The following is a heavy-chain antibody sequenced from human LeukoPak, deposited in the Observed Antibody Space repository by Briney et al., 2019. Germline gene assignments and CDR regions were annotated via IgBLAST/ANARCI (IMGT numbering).Heavy chain of an antibody. D-gene: IGHD2-2*03. J-gene: IGHJ5*02. V-gene: IGHV6-1*01. Sequence: SQTLSLTWAISGDSVSSNSAAWNWIRQYPSRGLEWLGRTYYRSKWYNDYAVSVKSRITINPDTSKNQFSLQLNSVTPEDTAVYYCARELDITQGLNWFDPWGQGTLVTVSS. CDR1: GDSVSSNSAA. CDR2: TYYRSKWYN. CDR3: ARELDITQGLNWFDP.